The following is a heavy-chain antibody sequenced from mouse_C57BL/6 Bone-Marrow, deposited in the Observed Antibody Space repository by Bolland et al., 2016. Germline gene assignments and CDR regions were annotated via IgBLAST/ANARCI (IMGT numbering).Heavy chain of an antibody. V-gene: IGHV1-26*01. Sequence: DINPNNGGTSYNQKIKGKATLTVDKSSSTAYMELRSLTSEDSAVYYCARRGLYYAMDYWGQGTS. CDR2: INPNNGGT. J-gene: IGHJ4*01. CDR3: ARRGLYYAMDY.